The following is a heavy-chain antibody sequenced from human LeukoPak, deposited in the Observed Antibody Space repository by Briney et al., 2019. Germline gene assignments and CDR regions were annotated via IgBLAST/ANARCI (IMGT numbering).Heavy chain of an antibody. CDR3: ASGNPITIFGVVTPAHY. J-gene: IGHJ4*02. CDR2: INPNSGGT. V-gene: IGHV1-2*06. CDR1: GYTFTGYY. D-gene: IGHD3-3*01. Sequence: ASVKVSCTASGYTFTGYYMRWVRQAPGQGLEWMGRINPNSGGTNYAQKFRGRVTMTRDTSISTAYMELSRLRSDDTAVYYCASGNPITIFGVVTPAHYWGQGTLVTVSS.